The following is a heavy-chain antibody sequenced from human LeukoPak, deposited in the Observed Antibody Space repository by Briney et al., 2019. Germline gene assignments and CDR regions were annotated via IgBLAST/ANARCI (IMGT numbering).Heavy chain of an antibody. CDR2: ISNSGVNT. Sequence: GGSLRLSCAASGFTFSTYTMYWVRQAPGKGLEWVSGISNSGVNTFYADSVKGRFTISRDNSKDTLYLQMNSLRAEDTAVYYCARVWHANNWNDGWGLARAFDIWGQGTMVTVSS. J-gene: IGHJ3*02. CDR1: GFTFSTYT. V-gene: IGHV3-23*01. D-gene: IGHD1-1*01. CDR3: ARVWHANNWNDGWGLARAFDI.